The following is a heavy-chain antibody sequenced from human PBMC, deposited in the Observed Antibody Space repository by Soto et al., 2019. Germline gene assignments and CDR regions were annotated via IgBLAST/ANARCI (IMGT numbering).Heavy chain of an antibody. V-gene: IGHV4-39*01. Sequence: SDTLSLTCTVSGGSISSSSYYWGWIRQPPGKGLEWIASIYYSGSTYYNPSLKSRVTISVDTSKNQFSLKLSSVTAADTAVYYCAKGGDLGYCSGGSCYAVYYYYYYGMDVWGQGTTVTVSS. J-gene: IGHJ6*02. D-gene: IGHD2-15*01. CDR3: AKGGDLGYCSGGSCYAVYYYYYYGMDV. CDR2: IYYSGST. CDR1: GGSISSSSYY.